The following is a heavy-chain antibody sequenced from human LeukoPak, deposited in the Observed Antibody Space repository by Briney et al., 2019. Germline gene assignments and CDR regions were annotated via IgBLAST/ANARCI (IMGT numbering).Heavy chain of an antibody. CDR1: GYTFTGYY. V-gene: IGHV1-2*02. J-gene: IGHJ3*01. Sequence: ASVKVSCKASGYTFTGYYMHWVRQAPGQGLEWIGWINPSSGGTNYAQKFQGRVAMTRDTSISTAYMELNGLRSDDTAVYYCASGFMGYDRSGYYDDAFDLWGQGTMVTVSS. D-gene: IGHD3-22*01. CDR2: INPSSGGT. CDR3: ASGFMGYDRSGYYDDAFDL.